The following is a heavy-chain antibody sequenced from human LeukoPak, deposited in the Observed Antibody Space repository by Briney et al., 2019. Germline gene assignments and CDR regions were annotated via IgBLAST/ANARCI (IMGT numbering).Heavy chain of an antibody. CDR1: GYTFTSYD. J-gene: IGHJ5*02. D-gene: IGHD3-10*01. CDR3: ARVPRRGDRFDP. Sequence: ASVKVSCKASGYTFTSYDINWVRQATGQGLEWMGWMNPNSGNTGYAQKFQGRVTMTRDTSISTAYMELSSLRSEDTAVYYCARVPRRGDRFDPWGQGTLVTVSS. V-gene: IGHV1-8*01. CDR2: MNPNSGNT.